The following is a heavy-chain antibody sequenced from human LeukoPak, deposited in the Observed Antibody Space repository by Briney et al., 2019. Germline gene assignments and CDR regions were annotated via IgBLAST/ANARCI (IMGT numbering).Heavy chain of an antibody. D-gene: IGHD2-2*02. CDR2: ISAYNGNT. CDR1: GYTFTSYG. Sequence: ASVKVSCKASGYTFTSYGISWVRQAPGQGLEWMGWISAYNGNTNCAQKLQGRVTMTTDTSTSTAYMELRSLRSDDTAVYYCARVWDCSSTSCYTRGQYNWFDPWGQGTLVTVSS. J-gene: IGHJ5*02. CDR3: ARVWDCSSTSCYTRGQYNWFDP. V-gene: IGHV1-18*01.